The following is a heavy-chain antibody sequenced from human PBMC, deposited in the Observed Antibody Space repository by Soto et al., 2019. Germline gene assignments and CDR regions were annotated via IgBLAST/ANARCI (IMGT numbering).Heavy chain of an antibody. Sequence: GGSLRLSCAASGFTFSSYAMSWVRQAPGKGLEWVSAISGSGGSTYYADSVKGRFTISRDNSKNTLYLQMNSLRAEDTAVYYCAKDPVLLFSSGWYSFDYYYYMDVWGKGTTVTVSS. D-gene: IGHD6-19*01. CDR3: AKDPVLLFSSGWYSFDYYYYMDV. V-gene: IGHV3-23*01. J-gene: IGHJ6*03. CDR2: ISGSGGST. CDR1: GFTFSSYA.